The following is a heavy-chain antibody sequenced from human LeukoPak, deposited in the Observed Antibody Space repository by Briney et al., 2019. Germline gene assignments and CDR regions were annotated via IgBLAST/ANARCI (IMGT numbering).Heavy chain of an antibody. V-gene: IGHV3-30*18. CDR3: AKDRAVTTRYYYYGMDV. D-gene: IGHD4-17*01. Sequence: GGSLRLSCAASGFTFSSYGMHWVRQAPGKGLKWVAVISYDGSNKYYADSVKGRFTISRDNSKNTLYLQMNSLRAEDTAVYYCAKDRAVTTRYYYYGMDVWGQGTTVTVSS. J-gene: IGHJ6*02. CDR2: ISYDGSNK. CDR1: GFTFSSYG.